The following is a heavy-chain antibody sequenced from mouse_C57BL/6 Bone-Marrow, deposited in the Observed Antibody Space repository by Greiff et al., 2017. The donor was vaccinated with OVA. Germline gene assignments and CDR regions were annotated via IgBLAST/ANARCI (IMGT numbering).Heavy chain of an antibody. CDR2: IRSKSNNYAT. Sequence: EVKLVESGGGLVQPKGSLKLSCAASGFSFNTYAMNWVRQAPGKGLEWVARIRSKSNNYATYYADSVKDRFTISRDDSESMLYLQMNNLKTEDTAMYYCVRHGGSSYYWYFDVWGTGTTVTVSS. CDR3: VRHGGSSYYWYFDV. CDR1: GFSFNTYA. J-gene: IGHJ1*03. V-gene: IGHV10-1*01. D-gene: IGHD1-1*01.